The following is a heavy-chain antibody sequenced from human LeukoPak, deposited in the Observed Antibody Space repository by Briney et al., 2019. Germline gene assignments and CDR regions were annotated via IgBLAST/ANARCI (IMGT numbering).Heavy chain of an antibody. D-gene: IGHD3-9*01. J-gene: IGHJ4*02. CDR1: GYTFTGYY. Sequence: ASVKVSCKASGYTFTGYYMHWVRQAPGQGLEWMGWINPNSGGTNYAQKFQGRVTMTRDTSISTAYMELSRLRSDDTAVYYCARDYDTGDRASGGDYWGQGTLVTVSS. CDR3: ARDYDTGDRASGGDY. V-gene: IGHV1-2*02. CDR2: INPNSGGT.